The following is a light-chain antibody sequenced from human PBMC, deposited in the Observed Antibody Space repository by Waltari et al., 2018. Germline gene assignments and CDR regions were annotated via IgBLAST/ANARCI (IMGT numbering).Light chain of an antibody. CDR2: QDF. J-gene: IGLJ3*02. Sequence: SYEVTQPPSVSVSPGQTASIHCSGDKLGDKYVSWYQQKPGPSPLLFIYQDFNRPSGIPERFSGSNSGNTATLTISGTQAMDEADYFCQAWDSDPVFGGGTKLTVL. CDR1: KLGDKY. V-gene: IGLV3-1*01. CDR3: QAWDSDPV.